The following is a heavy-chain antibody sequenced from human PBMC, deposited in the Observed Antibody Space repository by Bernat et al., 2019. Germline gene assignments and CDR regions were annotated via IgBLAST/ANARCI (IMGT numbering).Heavy chain of an antibody. Sequence: VQLVESGGGLVQPGGSLRLSCAASRFTFSNYSMNWVRQAPGKGLEWVSYISSSSSTIYYADSVKGRFTVSRDNAKNSLYLQMNSLRAEDTAVYYCARELWLGIEAVGVDYWGQGTLVTVSS. D-gene: IGHD1-26*01. CDR1: RFTFSNYS. V-gene: IGHV3-48*01. CDR3: ARELWLGIEAVGVDY. J-gene: IGHJ4*02. CDR2: ISSSSSTI.